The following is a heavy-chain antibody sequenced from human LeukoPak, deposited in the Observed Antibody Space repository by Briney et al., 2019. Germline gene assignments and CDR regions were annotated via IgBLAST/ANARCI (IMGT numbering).Heavy chain of an antibody. CDR2: INTNTGNP. CDR1: GYTFTSYA. J-gene: IGHJ6*02. D-gene: IGHD3-10*01. CDR3: ARESYYYGSGSSGDYYYGMDV. V-gene: IGHV7-4-1*02. Sequence: GASVKVSCKASGYTFTSYAMNWVRQAPGQGLEWMGWINTNTGNPTYAQGFTGRFVFSLDTSVSTAYLQISSLKAEDTAVYYCARESYYYGSGSSGDYYYGMDVWGQGTTVTVSS.